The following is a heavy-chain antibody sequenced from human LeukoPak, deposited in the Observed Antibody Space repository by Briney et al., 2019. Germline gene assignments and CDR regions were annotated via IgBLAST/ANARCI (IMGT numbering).Heavy chain of an antibody. D-gene: IGHD3-10*01. V-gene: IGHV3-48*02. CDR1: GFTFSSYA. Sequence: GGSLRLSCAASGFTFSSYAMNWVRQAPGKGLEWVSYISSRSLTIYYADSVKGRFTISRDNAKNSLYLQMNSLRDEDTAVYYCARANYGSGSYRALDYWGQGTLVTVSS. J-gene: IGHJ4*02. CDR2: ISSRSLTI. CDR3: ARANYGSGSYRALDY.